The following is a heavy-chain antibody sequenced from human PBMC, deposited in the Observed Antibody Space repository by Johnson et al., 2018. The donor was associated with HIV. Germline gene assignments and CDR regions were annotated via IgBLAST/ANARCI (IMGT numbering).Heavy chain of an antibody. CDR3: ARAGDYDAFDI. V-gene: IGHV3-66*01. J-gene: IGHJ3*02. CDR2: IYSGGST. CDR1: GFTVSSNY. Sequence: VQLVESGGGLVQPGGSLRLSCAASGFTVSSNYMSWVRQAPGKGLEWVSVIYSGGSTYYADSVKGRFTISRDNSKNTLYLQMNSLRAEETAVYYCARAGDYDAFDIWGQGTMVTVSS. D-gene: IGHD3-16*01.